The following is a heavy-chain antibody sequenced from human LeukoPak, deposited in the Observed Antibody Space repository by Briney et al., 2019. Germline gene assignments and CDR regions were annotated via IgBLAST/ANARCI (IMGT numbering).Heavy chain of an antibody. J-gene: IGHJ5*02. CDR1: GGSFSGYY. Sequence: PSETLSLTCAVYGGSFSGYYWSWIRQPPGKGLEWIGEINHSGSTNYNPSLKSRVTLSVDTSKNQFSLKLSSVTAADTAVYYCARSRGYSSSSGRGFDPWGQGTLVTVSS. D-gene: IGHD6-6*01. CDR2: INHSGST. V-gene: IGHV4-34*01. CDR3: ARSRGYSSSSGRGFDP.